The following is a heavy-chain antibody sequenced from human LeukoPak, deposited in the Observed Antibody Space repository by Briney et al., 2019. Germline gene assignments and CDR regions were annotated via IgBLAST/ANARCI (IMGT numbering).Heavy chain of an antibody. CDR3: GQGGYYQIDY. D-gene: IGHD3-10*01. J-gene: IGHJ4*02. CDR1: GFTFRNYG. V-gene: IGHV3-30*03. CDR2: ISCDGSNK. Sequence: GGSLRLSCAASGFTFRNYGMHWARQAPGKGLEWVTIISCDGSNKYYADSVKGRFTISRDNPKNTLYLQMNSLRAEDTAVYYCGQGGYYQIDYWGQGTLVTVSS.